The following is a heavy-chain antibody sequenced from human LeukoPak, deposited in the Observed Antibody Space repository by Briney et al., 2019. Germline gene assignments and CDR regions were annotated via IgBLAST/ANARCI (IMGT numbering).Heavy chain of an antibody. D-gene: IGHD1-26*01. Sequence: SETLSLTCTVSGGSISTYSWTWIRQPAGKGLEWLGRIYASGSTYYNPSLKSRVTISVDTSKNQFSLKLSSVTAADTAVYYCARDREVGATGYYFDYWGQGTLVTVSS. J-gene: IGHJ4*02. CDR1: GGSISTYS. CDR2: IYASGST. V-gene: IGHV4-4*07. CDR3: ARDREVGATGYYFDY.